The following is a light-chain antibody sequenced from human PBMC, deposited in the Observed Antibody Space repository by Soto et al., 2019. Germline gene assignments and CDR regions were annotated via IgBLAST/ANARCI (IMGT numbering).Light chain of an antibody. CDR1: RSNIGAGYD. Sequence: QSVLTQPPSVSGATGQRVTISCTGSRSNIGAGYDVYWYQHFPGTSPKLIIHANTDRPSGVPDRFSGSKSGTSASLAIAGLQAEDESEYYCQSYDSTLSAPIFGGGTKVTVL. J-gene: IGLJ2*01. CDR3: QSYDSTLSAPI. CDR2: ANT. V-gene: IGLV1-40*01.